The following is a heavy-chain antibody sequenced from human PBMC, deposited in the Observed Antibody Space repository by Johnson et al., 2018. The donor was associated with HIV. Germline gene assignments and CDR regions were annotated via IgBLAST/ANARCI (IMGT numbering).Heavy chain of an antibody. D-gene: IGHD6-13*01. Sequence: VQLVESGGDLVQSGGSLRLSCAAFGFTFTNYCMDWVRQAPGKGLEYVSGINRNEEPTFYADSVKGRFIISRDNSKNTLYLQMGSLRGEDMAVYYCVRRQYSTNWQVAFDVWGQGTMVTVST. CDR2: INRNEEPT. J-gene: IGHJ3*01. CDR3: VRRQYSTNWQVAFDV. V-gene: IGHV3-64*07. CDR1: GFTFTNYC.